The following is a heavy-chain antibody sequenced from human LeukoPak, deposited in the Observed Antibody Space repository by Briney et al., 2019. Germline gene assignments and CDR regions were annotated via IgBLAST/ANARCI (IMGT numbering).Heavy chain of an antibody. CDR1: GGSISSSSYY. J-gene: IGHJ5*02. CDR3: ARNPTLQLWLPEARFDP. Sequence: PSETLSLTCTVSGGSISSSSYYWGWIRQPPGKGLEWIGSIYYSGSTYYNPSLKSRVTISVDTSKNQFSLKLSSVTAADTAVYYCARNPTLQLWLPEARFDPWGQGTLVTVSS. CDR2: IYYSGST. D-gene: IGHD5-18*01. V-gene: IGHV4-39*07.